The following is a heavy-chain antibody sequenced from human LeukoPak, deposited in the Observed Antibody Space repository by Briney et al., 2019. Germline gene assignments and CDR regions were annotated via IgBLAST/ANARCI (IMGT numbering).Heavy chain of an antibody. Sequence: SETLSLTCAVYGGSFSAYYWSWIRQPPGKGLEWIVEINHSGSTNYNPSLKSQVTISVDTSRNQFSLKVSSVTAADKAVYYCARSERSGIYFDYWGQGTLVTVSS. D-gene: IGHD6-13*01. V-gene: IGHV4-34*01. J-gene: IGHJ4*02. CDR3: ARSERSGIYFDY. CDR1: GGSFSAYY. CDR2: INHSGST.